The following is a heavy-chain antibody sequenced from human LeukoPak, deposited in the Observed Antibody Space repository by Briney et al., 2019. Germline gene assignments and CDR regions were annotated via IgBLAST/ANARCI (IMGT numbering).Heavy chain of an antibody. CDR2: ISAYNGNT. CDR1: GYTFTSYG. Sequence: ASVNVSCKASGYTFTSYGISWVRQAPGQGLEWMGWISAYNGNTDYAQNLQGRVTMTTDTSTSTAYMEMRSLRSDDTAVYYCARDQAIAAAGQGYWGQGTLVTVSS. V-gene: IGHV1-18*01. J-gene: IGHJ4*02. D-gene: IGHD6-13*01. CDR3: ARDQAIAAAGQGY.